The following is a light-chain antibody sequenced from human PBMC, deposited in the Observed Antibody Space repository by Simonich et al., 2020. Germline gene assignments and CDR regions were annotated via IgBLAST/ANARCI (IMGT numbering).Light chain of an antibody. CDR1: SSDVGGYNY. J-gene: IGLJ3*02. CDR2: DVS. V-gene: IGLV2-11*01. Sequence: QSALTQPRSVSGSPGQSVTISCTGTSSDVGGYNYVSWYQQHPGKALKLMIYDVSTRPSGVPYRFSGSKSGNTASLTISGLQAEDEADYYCCSYAGSYTWVFGGGTKLTVL. CDR3: CSYAGSYTWV.